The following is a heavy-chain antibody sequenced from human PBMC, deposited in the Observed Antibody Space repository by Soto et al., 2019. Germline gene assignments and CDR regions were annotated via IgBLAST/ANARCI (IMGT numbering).Heavy chain of an antibody. J-gene: IGHJ6*02. CDR2: IYYSGST. CDR3: GRHRSSWYRDYYGMDA. D-gene: IGHD6-13*01. Sequence: SETLSLTCTVSGGSISSSRYSWGWISQPPGKGLEWIGSIYYSGSTYYNPSLKSRVTISVDTSKNQFSMKLSSVTAADTAVYYWGRHRSSWYRDYYGMDAWGQGTTVTVSS. CDR1: GGSISSSRYS. V-gene: IGHV4-39*01.